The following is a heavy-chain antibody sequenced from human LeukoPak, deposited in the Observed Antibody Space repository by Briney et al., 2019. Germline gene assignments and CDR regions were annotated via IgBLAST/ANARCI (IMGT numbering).Heavy chain of an antibody. D-gene: IGHD2-21*02. Sequence: GGSLRLSCAASGFTFSDYYMSWIRQAPGKGLEWVSYISTSSTTIHYADSVKGRFTISRDNAKNSLYLGMNSLRPEDTAVYYCASAEGVAYCGGDCYSGDEYFLDWGQGTLVTVSS. V-gene: IGHV3-11*01. CDR2: ISTSSTTI. CDR3: ASAEGVAYCGGDCYSGDEYFLD. CDR1: GFTFSDYY. J-gene: IGHJ1*01.